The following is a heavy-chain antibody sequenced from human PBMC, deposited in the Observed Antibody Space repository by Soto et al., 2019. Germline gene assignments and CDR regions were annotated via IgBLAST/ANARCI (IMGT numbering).Heavy chain of an antibody. CDR1: GYSISSSNW. CDR2: IYYSGTT. J-gene: IGHJ4*02. D-gene: IGHD6-13*01. V-gene: IGHV4-28*01. Sequence: PSETLSLTCAVSGYSISSSNWWGWIRQPPGKGLEWIGYIYYSGTTYYNPSLKSRVTMSVDTSKNQFSLQLDSVTPDDTAVYYCARLIGNSWLDYWGQGTRVTVSS. CDR3: ARLIGNSWLDY.